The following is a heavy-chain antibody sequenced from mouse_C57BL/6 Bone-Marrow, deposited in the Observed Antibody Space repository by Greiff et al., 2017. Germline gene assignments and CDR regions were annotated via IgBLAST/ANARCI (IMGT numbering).Heavy chain of an antibody. CDR2: IYPRSGNT. Sequence: QVQLQQSRAELARPGASVKLSCKASGYTFTSYGISWVKQRTGQGLEWIGEIYPRSGNTYYNEKFKGKATLTADKSSSTAYMELRSLTSEDSAVYFCARDDYYGSSYNYWYFDVWGTGTTVTVSS. D-gene: IGHD1-1*01. CDR3: ARDDYYGSSYNYWYFDV. J-gene: IGHJ1*03. CDR1: GYTFTSYG. V-gene: IGHV1-81*01.